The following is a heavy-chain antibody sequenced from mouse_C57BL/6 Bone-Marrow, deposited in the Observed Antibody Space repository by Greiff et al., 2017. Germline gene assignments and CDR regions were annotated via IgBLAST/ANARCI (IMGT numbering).Heavy chain of an antibody. J-gene: IGHJ2*01. V-gene: IGHV5-9-1*02. CDR2: ISSGGDYI. Sequence: EVKVVESGEGLVKPGGSLKLSCAASGFTFSSYAMSWVRQTPEKRLEWVAYISSGGDYIYYADTVKGRFTISRDNARNTLYLQMSSLKSEDTAMYYCTRGRLRYYFDYWGQGTTLTDSS. CDR3: TRGRLRYYFDY. D-gene: IGHD1-1*01. CDR1: GFTFSSYA.